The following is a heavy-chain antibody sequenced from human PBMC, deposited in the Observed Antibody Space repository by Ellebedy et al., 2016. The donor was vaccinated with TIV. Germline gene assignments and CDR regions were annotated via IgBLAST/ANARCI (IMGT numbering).Heavy chain of an antibody. CDR3: ARWFGAKDAFDI. CDR1: GGTFSSYA. CDR2: IIPIFGTA. V-gene: IGHV1-69*13. J-gene: IGHJ3*02. D-gene: IGHD3-10*01. Sequence: SVKVSXKASGGTFSSYAISWVRQAPGQGLEWMGGIIPIFGTANYAQKFQGRVTITADESTSTAYMELSSLRSEDTAVYYCARWFGAKDAFDIWGQGTMVTVSS.